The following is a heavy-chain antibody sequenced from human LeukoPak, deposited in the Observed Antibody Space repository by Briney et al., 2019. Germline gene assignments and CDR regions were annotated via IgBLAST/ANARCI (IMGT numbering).Heavy chain of an antibody. Sequence: GRSLRLSCAASGFTVSSNYMSWVRQAPGKGLEWVSVIYSGGSTYYADSVKGRFTISRDNSKNTLYLQMNSLRAEDTAVYYCARDFDYGGNPGAFDIWGQGTMVTVSS. V-gene: IGHV3-66*01. CDR1: GFTVSSNY. CDR3: ARDFDYGGNPGAFDI. J-gene: IGHJ3*02. CDR2: IYSGGST. D-gene: IGHD4-23*01.